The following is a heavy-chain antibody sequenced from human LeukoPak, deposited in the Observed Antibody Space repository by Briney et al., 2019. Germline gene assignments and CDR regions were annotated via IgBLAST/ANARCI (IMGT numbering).Heavy chain of an antibody. CDR3: ARDVGIVVVTAIPVPCFDY. CDR1: GGSISSSSYY. Sequence: SETLSLTCTVPGGSISSSSYYWGWIRQPPGKGLEWIGSIYYSGSTYYNPSLKSRVTISVDTSKNQFSLKLSSVTAADTAVYYCARDVGIVVVTAIPVPCFDYWGQGTLVTVSS. V-gene: IGHV4-39*07. D-gene: IGHD2-21*02. CDR2: IYYSGST. J-gene: IGHJ4*02.